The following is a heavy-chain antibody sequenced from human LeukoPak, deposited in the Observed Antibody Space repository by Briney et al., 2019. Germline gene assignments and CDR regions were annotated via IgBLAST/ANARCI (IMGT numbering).Heavy chain of an antibody. CDR3: ARGDPHADL. J-gene: IGHJ5*02. CDR2: ITISGHTK. CDR1: GFAFSTYE. V-gene: IGHV3-48*03. Sequence: GGSLRLSCAASGFAFSTYEVSWVRQAPGKGLEWIADITISGHTKNYADSVKGRFTISRDNARSSLYLQMNSLRVEDTGVFYCARGDPHADLWGQGTLVTVSS.